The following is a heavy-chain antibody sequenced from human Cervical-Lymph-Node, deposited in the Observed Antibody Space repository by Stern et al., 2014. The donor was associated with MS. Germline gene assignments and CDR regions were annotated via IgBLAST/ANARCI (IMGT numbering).Heavy chain of an antibody. CDR1: GFTFTNYY. V-gene: IGHV1-2*02. J-gene: IGHJ6*02. CDR3: AENMDV. Sequence: QVQLMQSGAELKKPGASVQVSCKPSGFTFTNYYIHWLRQAPGQRPEWMGRISPKKGDRNYAAKFQGRVTMTRDTSVDLVSLEVTRLRFDDTAVYYCAENMDVWGQGTTVTVSS. CDR2: ISPKKGDR.